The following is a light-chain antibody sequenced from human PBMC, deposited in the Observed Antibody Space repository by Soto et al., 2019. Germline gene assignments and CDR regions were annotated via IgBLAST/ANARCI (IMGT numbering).Light chain of an antibody. Sequence: IQLTQSPSSLSASVGDRVTISGRAGQGISSYLPGYQQKPWKAPKLLIDAASTWQSGSPSTFSGSGSGTDFTLTISSLQPEYIASYYRQLLNSYPLGFGQGNKVEIK. CDR1: QGISSY. CDR3: QLLNSYPLG. CDR2: AAS. J-gene: IGKJ1*01. V-gene: IGKV1-9*01.